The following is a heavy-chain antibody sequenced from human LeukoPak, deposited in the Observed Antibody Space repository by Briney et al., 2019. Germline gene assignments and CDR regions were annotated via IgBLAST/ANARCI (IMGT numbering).Heavy chain of an antibody. CDR1: GFTFSGHG. CDR3: ARFTGDDDSGYYDY. Sequence: GRSLRLSCAASGFTFSGHGMHWVRQAPGKGPEWAAVIWNDGSKKYYADSVKGRFTISRDNSKNTLYLQMNSLRAEDTAVYYCARFTGDDDSGYYDYWGQGTLVTVSS. J-gene: IGHJ4*02. CDR2: IWNDGSKK. D-gene: IGHD3-22*01. V-gene: IGHV3-33*01.